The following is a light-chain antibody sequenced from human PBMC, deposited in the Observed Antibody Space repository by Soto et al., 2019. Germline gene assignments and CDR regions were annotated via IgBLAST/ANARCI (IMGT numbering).Light chain of an antibody. CDR2: DVS. J-gene: IGLJ1*01. CDR1: SSDVGGYNS. V-gene: IGLV2-14*01. CDR3: LSHTSAVTYV. Sequence: QSALTQPASVSGSPGQSITISCTGTSSDVGGYNSVSWYQQPPGKAPKLVIFDVSNRPSGVSNRFSGSKSGNTASLTISGLQPEDEADYYCLSHTSAVTYVFGTGTKLTVL.